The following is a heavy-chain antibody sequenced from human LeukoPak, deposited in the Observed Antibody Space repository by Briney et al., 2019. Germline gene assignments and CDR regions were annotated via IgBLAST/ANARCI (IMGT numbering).Heavy chain of an antibody. J-gene: IGHJ4*02. CDR3: AKDRKRGGSYYDN. V-gene: IGHV3-23*01. CDR2: ISGSGGST. CDR1: GFTFSSYA. D-gene: IGHD1-26*01. Sequence: PGGSLRLSCAASGFTFSSYAMSWVRQAPGEGLEWVSAISGSGGSTYYADSVKGRFTISRDNSKNTLYLQMKSLRAEAQAVFYWAKDRKRGGSYYDNWGQGNLVTVSS.